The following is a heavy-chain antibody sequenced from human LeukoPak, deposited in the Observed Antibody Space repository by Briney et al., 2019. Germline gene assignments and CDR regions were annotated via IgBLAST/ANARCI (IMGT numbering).Heavy chain of an antibody. J-gene: IGHJ3*02. V-gene: IGHV4-61*02. D-gene: IGHD2-21*02. CDR1: GGSISSSSYY. CDR2: IYTSGST. Sequence: SETLSLTCTVSGGSISSSSYYWSWIRQPAGKGLEWIGRIYTSGSTNYNPSLKSRVTISVDTSKNQFSLKLSSVTAADTAVYYCASGYCGGACQLGGVDMWGQGTMVTVSS. CDR3: ASGYCGGACQLGGVDM.